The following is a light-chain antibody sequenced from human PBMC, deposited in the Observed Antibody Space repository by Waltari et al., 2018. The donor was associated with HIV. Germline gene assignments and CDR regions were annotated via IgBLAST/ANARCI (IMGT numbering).Light chain of an antibody. CDR1: QSLSNTC. CDR3: QQYDSSPLT. CDR2: GAS. J-gene: IGKJ4*01. V-gene: IGKV3-20*01. Sequence: IVLPQSPGTLSLSPGERASLSCWASQSLSNTCLAWYQQRPGQAPRLLIFGASGRATGIPDRFSGSGSGTDFTLTISRLEPEDFAVYHCQQYDSSPLTFGGGTKVEIK.